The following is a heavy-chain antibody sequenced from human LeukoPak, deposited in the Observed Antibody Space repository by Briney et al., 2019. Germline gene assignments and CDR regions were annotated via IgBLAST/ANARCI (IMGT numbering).Heavy chain of an antibody. CDR2: TYSGGST. J-gene: IGHJ3*02. Sequence: PGGSLRLSCAASGFTVSSKSMNWVRQAPGKGLEWVSVTYSGGSTGYADSVKGRFTISRDNSKNTLFLQMNSLRAEDTAFYYCARDVFDIWGQGTMVTVSS. V-gene: IGHV3-66*01. CDR1: GFTVSSKS. CDR3: ARDVFDI.